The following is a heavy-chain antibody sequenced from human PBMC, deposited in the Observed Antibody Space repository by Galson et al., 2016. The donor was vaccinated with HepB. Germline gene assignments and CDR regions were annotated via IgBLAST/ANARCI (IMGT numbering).Heavy chain of an antibody. CDR3: VRGSTAPDV. Sequence: SLRLSCAASEFSFSYYGMHWVRQAAGKGLEWVAVISYDGSNKYYTDSVKGRFTISRDTSRSMLFLEMNGLKAEDTGVYYCVRGSTAPDVWGKGTTVTVSS. CDR1: EFSFSYYG. J-gene: IGHJ6*04. D-gene: IGHD1-26*01. CDR2: ISYDGSNK. V-gene: IGHV3-30*03.